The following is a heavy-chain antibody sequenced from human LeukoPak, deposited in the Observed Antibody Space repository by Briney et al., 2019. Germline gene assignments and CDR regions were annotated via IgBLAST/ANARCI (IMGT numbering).Heavy chain of an antibody. CDR3: AKPYIVVVPAAYDY. D-gene: IGHD2-2*01. CDR2: ISYDGSNK. J-gene: IGHJ4*02. CDR1: GFTFNSYA. Sequence: GGSLRLSCAASGFTFNSYAMHWVRQAPGRGLEWVAVISYDGSNKYYADSVKGRFTISRDNSKNTLYLQMNSLRAEDTAVYYCAKPYIVVVPAAYDYWGQGTLVTVSS. V-gene: IGHV3-30-3*02.